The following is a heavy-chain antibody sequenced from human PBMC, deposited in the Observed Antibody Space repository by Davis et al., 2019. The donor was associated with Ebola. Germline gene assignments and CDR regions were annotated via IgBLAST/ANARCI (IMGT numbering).Heavy chain of an antibody. CDR2: INPSGGST. D-gene: IGHD3-10*01. Sequence: AASVKVSCKASGYTFTSYYMHWVRQAPGQGLEWMGIINPSGGSTSYAQKFQGRVTMTRDTSTSTVYMELSSLRDEDTAVYYCARDGYYYGSGSYYLSADYWGQGTLVTVSS. CDR3: ARDGYYYGSGSYYLSADY. CDR1: GYTFTSYY. V-gene: IGHV1-46*01. J-gene: IGHJ4*02.